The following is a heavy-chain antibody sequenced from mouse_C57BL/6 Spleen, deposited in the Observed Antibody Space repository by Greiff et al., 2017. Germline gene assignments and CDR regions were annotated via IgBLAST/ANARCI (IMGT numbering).Heavy chain of an antibody. CDR2: IYPGDGDT. CDR1: GYAFSSSW. CDR3: ARRYGSSYQGYFDY. D-gene: IGHD1-1*01. J-gene: IGHJ2*01. V-gene: IGHV1-82*01. Sequence: VKLQQSGPELVKPGASVKISCKASGYAFSSSWMNWVKQRPGKGLEWIGRIYPGDGDTNYNGKFKGKATLTADKSSSTAYMQLSSLTSEDSAVYFCARRYGSSYQGYFDYWGQGTTLTVSS.